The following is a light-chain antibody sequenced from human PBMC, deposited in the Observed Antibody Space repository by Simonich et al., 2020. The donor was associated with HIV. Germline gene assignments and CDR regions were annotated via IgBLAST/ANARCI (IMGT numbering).Light chain of an antibody. J-gene: IGLJ2*01. Sequence: QSALTQPASVSGSPGPSITISCTGTSSDVGGYNYVSWYQQHPGKAPKHMIYEVSKRPSGVPDRFSGSKSGNTASLTVSGLQAEDEADYYCSSYAGSNNLVFGGVTKLTVL. CDR2: EVS. CDR3: SSYAGSNNLV. CDR1: SSDVGGYNY. V-gene: IGLV2-8*01.